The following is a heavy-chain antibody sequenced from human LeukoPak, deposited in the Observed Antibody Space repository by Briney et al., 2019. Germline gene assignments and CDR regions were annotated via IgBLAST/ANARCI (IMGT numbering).Heavy chain of an antibody. CDR1: GYTFTSYG. J-gene: IGHJ4*02. CDR3: AREGYGLYYYDSSGYAKGYFDY. V-gene: IGHV1-18*01. Sequence: ASVKVSCKASGYTFTSYGISWVRQAPGQGLEWMGWISAYNGNTNYAQKLQGRVTMTTDTSTSTAYMELRSLRSDDTAVYYCAREGYGLYYYDSSGYAKGYFDYWGQGTLVTVSS. CDR2: ISAYNGNT. D-gene: IGHD3-22*01.